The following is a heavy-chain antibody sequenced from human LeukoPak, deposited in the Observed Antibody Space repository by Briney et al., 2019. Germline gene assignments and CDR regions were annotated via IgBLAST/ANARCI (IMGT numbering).Heavy chain of an antibody. J-gene: IGHJ4*02. CDR2: ISNNGVNR. Sequence: GGSLRLSCAASGFTFSRYALNWVRQAPRKGLEWVSGISNNGVNRNYADSVKGRFTISRDNSKNTLYLQMNSLRAEDTAVYYCAKGEFGRGWPNWGQGTLVTVSS. CDR3: AKGEFGRGWPN. V-gene: IGHV3-23*01. D-gene: IGHD6-19*01. CDR1: GFTFSRYA.